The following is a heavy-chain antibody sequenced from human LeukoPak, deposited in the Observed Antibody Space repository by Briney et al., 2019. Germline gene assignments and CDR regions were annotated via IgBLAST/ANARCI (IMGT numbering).Heavy chain of an antibody. CDR3: ARRIRGATANRFDP. V-gene: IGHV4-39*01. Sequence: SETLSLTCTVSVGSISSSSYYWGWIRQPPGTGLEWIGSIYYSGSTYYSPSLKSRVTISVDTSKNQFSLKLSSVTAADTAVYYCARRIRGATANRFDPWGQGTLVTVSS. D-gene: IGHD3-10*01. J-gene: IGHJ5*02. CDR2: IYYSGST. CDR1: VGSISSSSYY.